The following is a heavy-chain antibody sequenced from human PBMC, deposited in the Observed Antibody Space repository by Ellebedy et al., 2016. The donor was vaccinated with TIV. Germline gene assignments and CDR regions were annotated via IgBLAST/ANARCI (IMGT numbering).Heavy chain of an antibody. V-gene: IGHV3-15*01. CDR3: AREVTSWDGEDYFDY. CDR2: IRSKTDGGTT. CDR1: GFTFHNAW. D-gene: IGHD4-11*01. J-gene: IGHJ4*02. Sequence: PGGSLRLSCGASGFTFHNAWMAWVRQVPGKGLEWVGRIRSKTDGGTTDYAAPVKGRFTISRYDSKNTLYLQMNSLRTEDTAVYYCAREVTSWDGEDYFDYWGQGTLVTVSS.